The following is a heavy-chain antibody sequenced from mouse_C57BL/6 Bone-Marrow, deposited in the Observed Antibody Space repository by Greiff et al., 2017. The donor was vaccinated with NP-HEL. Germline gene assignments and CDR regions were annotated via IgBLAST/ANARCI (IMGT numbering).Heavy chain of an antibody. D-gene: IGHD1-1*01. J-gene: IGHJ3*01. CDR2: ISSGSSTI. V-gene: IGHV5-17*01. CDR3: ARESYYYGSSYPAWFAY. CDR1: GFTFSDYG. Sequence: EVKLVASGGGLVKPGGSLKLSCAASGFTFSDYGMHWVRQAPEKGLEWVAYISSGSSTIYYADTVKGRFTISRDNAKNTLFLQMTSLRSEDTAMYYCARESYYYGSSYPAWFAYWGQGTLVTVSA.